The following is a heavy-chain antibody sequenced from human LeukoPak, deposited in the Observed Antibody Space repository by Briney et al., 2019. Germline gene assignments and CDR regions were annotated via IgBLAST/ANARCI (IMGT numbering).Heavy chain of an antibody. CDR2: INPNSGGT. D-gene: IGHD5-24*01. CDR3: ARDSTMAGPEGIDY. CDR1: GYTFTGYY. V-gene: IGHV1-2*02. Sequence: GASVTVSCKASGYTFTGYYFHWVRQAPGQGLEWMGWINPNSGGTNYAQKFQGRVTMTRDTSSSTVYMELSRLTSDDTAVYYCARDSTMAGPEGIDYWVHGTLVTVSS. J-gene: IGHJ4*01.